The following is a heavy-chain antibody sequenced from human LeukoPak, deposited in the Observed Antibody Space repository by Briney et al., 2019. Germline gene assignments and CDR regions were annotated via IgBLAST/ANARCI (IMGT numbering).Heavy chain of an antibody. Sequence: GGSLRLSCAASGFTFSSYWMSWVRQAPGKGLEWVANIKQDGSEKYYVDSVKGRFTISRDNSKNTLYLQMNSLRAEDTAVYYCAKDSNHYYDSSGYYYSDYWGQGTLVTVSS. J-gene: IGHJ4*02. V-gene: IGHV3-7*01. CDR2: IKQDGSEK. CDR3: AKDSNHYYDSSGYYYSDY. D-gene: IGHD3-22*01. CDR1: GFTFSSYW.